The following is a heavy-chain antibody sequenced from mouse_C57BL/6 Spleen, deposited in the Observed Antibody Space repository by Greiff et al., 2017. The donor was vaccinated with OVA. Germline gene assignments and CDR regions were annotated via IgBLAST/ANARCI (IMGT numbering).Heavy chain of an antibody. CDR3: ASEEGSRFAY. Sequence: VQLQQSGPGLVAPSQSLSFTCTVSGFSLTSYGVDWVRQSPGKGLEWLGVIWGVGSTNYNSAPKSRLSISKDNSKSQVFLKMNSLQTDDTAMYYCASEEGSRFAYWGQGTLVTVSA. J-gene: IGHJ3*01. CDR2: IWGVGST. CDR1: GFSLTSYG. V-gene: IGHV2-6*01.